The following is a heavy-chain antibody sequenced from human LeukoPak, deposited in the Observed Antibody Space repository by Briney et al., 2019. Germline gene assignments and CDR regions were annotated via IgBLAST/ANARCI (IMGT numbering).Heavy chain of an antibody. CDR2: IYTSGST. J-gene: IGHJ4*02. CDR3: ATMMYGSGNYYNSDY. V-gene: IGHV4-61*02. CDR1: GGSISSGSYY. Sequence: SETLSLTCTVSGGSISSGSYYWSWIRQPGGKGPEWIGRIYTSGSTNYNPSLKSRVTISIHTSENQFSLRLTSVTAADTAVYYCATMMYGSGNYYNSDYWGQGTLVTVSS. D-gene: IGHD3-10*01.